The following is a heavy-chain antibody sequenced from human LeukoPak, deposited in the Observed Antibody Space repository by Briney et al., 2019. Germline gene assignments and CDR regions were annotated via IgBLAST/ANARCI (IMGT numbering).Heavy chain of an antibody. V-gene: IGHV3-11*04. CDR3: AREGCSSTSCYPDY. CDR2: ISSSGSTI. Sequence: PGGSLRLSCAASGFTFSDYYMSWIRQAPGKGLEWVSYISSSGSTIYYADSVKGRFTISRDNAKNSLYLQMNSLRAKDTAVYYCAREGCSSTSCYPDYWGQGTLVTVSS. J-gene: IGHJ4*02. D-gene: IGHD2-2*01. CDR1: GFTFSDYY.